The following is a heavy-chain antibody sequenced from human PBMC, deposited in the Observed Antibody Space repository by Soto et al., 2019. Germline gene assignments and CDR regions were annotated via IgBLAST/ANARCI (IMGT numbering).Heavy chain of an antibody. Sequence: PSETLSLTCAVYGGSFSGYYWSWIRQPPGKGLEWIGEINHSGSTNYNPSLKSRVTISVDTSKNQFSLKLSSVTAADTAVYYCARGYYYGSGSYYNPRPFDYWGQGTLVTVS. CDR1: GGSFSGYY. CDR3: ARGYYYGSGSYYNPRPFDY. D-gene: IGHD3-10*01. J-gene: IGHJ4*02. CDR2: INHSGST. V-gene: IGHV4-34*01.